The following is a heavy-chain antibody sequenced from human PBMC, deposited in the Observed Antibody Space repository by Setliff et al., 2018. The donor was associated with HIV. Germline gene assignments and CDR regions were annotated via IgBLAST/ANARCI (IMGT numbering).Heavy chain of an antibody. D-gene: IGHD3-22*01. CDR2: IYWDDFE. CDR1: GFSFSTDGEA. V-gene: IGHV2-5*02. Sequence: ESGPTLVNPTQTLTLTCTFSGFSFSTDGEAVGWVRQPPGGALEWLAIIYWDDFEHFNPSLRNRLIITKDTSRNQVVLRMTNMDPEDSATYYCAHRVTDPVPNYDSSGYFDYWGQGSLVTVSS. CDR3: AHRVTDPVPNYDSSGYFDY. J-gene: IGHJ4*02.